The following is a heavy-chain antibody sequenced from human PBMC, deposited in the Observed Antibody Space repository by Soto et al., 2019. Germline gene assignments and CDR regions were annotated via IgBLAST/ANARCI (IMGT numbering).Heavy chain of an antibody. D-gene: IGHD2-15*01. CDR3: AKASIQYCSGGSCLFGY. CDR1: GFTFSDYY. CDR2: ISTSSSYT. J-gene: IGHJ4*02. Sequence: GGSLRLSCAASGFTFSDYYMIWIRQAPGKGLEWVSYISTSSSYTNHADSVMGRFTISRDNAKNSLYLQMNSLRAEDTAVYYCAKASIQYCSGGSCLFGYWGQGTLVTVSS. V-gene: IGHV3-11*05.